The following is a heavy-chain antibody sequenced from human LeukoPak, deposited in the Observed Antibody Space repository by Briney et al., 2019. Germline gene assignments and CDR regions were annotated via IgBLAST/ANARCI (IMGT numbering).Heavy chain of an antibody. Sequence: ASVKVSCKASGGTFSSYAISWVRQAPGQGLEWMGGIIPIFGTANYAQKSQGRVTITADESTSTAYMELSSLRSEDTAVYYCARSPYDSSGYLTYYFDYWGQGTLVTVSS. V-gene: IGHV1-69*13. D-gene: IGHD3-22*01. CDR2: IIPIFGTA. J-gene: IGHJ4*02. CDR1: GGTFSSYA. CDR3: ARSPYDSSGYLTYYFDY.